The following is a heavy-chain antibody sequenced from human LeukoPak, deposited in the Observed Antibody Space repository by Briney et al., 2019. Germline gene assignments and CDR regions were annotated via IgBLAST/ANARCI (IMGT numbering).Heavy chain of an antibody. D-gene: IGHD6-13*01. V-gene: IGHV4-4*07. CDR2: IYTSGST. CDR1: GGSISSYY. CDR3: ARDLIFAAARDAFDI. Sequence: PSETLSLTCTVSGGSISSYYWSWIRQPAGQGLEWIGRIYTSGSTNYNPSLKSRVTMSVDTSKNQFSLKLSSVTAADTAVYYCARDLIFAAARDAFDIWGQGTMVTVSS. J-gene: IGHJ3*02.